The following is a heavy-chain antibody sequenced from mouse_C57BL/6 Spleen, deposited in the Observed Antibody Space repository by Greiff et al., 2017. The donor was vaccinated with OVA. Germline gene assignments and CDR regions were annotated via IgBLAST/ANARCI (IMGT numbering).Heavy chain of an antibody. D-gene: IGHD2-4*01. Sequence: QVQLQQPGAELVMPGASVKLSCKASGYTFTSYWMHWVKQRPGQGLEWIGEIDPSDSYTNYNQKFKSKATLTVDKPSSTAYMQLSSLTSEDSAVYYCAREVGYDYDGFAYWGQGTLVTVSA. CDR2: IDPSDSYT. CDR1: GYTFTSYW. CDR3: AREVGYDYDGFAY. J-gene: IGHJ3*01. V-gene: IGHV1-69*01.